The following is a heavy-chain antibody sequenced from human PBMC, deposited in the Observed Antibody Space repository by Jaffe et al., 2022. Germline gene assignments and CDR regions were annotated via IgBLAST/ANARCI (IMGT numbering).Heavy chain of an antibody. CDR1: GGSISSGSYY. CDR2: IYTSGST. D-gene: IGHD3-22*01. V-gene: IGHV4-61*02. J-gene: IGHJ2*01. CDR3: ARDEDDYYDSSGRGYFDL. Sequence: QVQLQESGPGLVKPSQTLSLTCTVSGGSISSGSYYWSWIRQPAGKGLEWIGRIYTSGSTNYNPSLKSRVTISVDTSKNQFSLKLSSVTAADTAVYYCARDEDDYYDSSGRGYFDLWGRGTLVTVSS.